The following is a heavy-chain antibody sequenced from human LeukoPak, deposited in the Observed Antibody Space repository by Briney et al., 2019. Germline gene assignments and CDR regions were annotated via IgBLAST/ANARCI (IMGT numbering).Heavy chain of an antibody. J-gene: IGHJ4*02. D-gene: IGHD6-19*01. Sequence: PGGSLRLSCAASGVTVSSNYMSWVRQAPGKGLEWGSVIYSGGSTYYADSVKGRFTISRDNSKNTLYLQMNSLRAEDTAVYYCARDRSSVWGLGNWGQETLVTVSS. CDR3: ARDRSSVWGLGN. V-gene: IGHV3-53*01. CDR1: GVTVSSNY. CDR2: IYSGGST.